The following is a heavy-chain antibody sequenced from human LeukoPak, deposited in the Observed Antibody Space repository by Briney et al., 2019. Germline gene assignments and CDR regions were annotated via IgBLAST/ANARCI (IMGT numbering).Heavy chain of an antibody. CDR2: ISGSGGSRGTT. D-gene: IGHD4/OR15-4a*01. J-gene: IGHJ4*02. V-gene: IGHV3-23*01. CDR1: GFIFSNYA. Sequence: GGSLRLSCAASGFIFSNYAMGWVRQAPGKGLEWVSVISGSGGSRGTTSYAESVKGRFTISRDNAKKNLYLQMSSLAVEDTATYYCAKVMALASFDVSSLPDSWGQGTLVTVSS. CDR3: AKVMALASFDVSSLPDS.